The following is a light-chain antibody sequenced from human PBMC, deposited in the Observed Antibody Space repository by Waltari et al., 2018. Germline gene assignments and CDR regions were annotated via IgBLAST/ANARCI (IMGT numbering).Light chain of an antibody. J-gene: IGLJ3*02. CDR1: SSNIGAGFH. V-gene: IGLV1-40*01. CDR2: GNS. CDR3: QSYDSSLGGWV. Sequence: QSVLTQPPSVSGAPGQRVTISCTGSSSNIGAGFHVHWYQQVPGTAPKLFISGNSDRPSGVPDRVSASKSGTSASLAITGLQAEDEADYYCQSYDSSLGGWVFGGGTKLTVL.